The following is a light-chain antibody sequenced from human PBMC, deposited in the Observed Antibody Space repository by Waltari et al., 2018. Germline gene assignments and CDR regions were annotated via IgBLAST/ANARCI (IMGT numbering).Light chain of an antibody. CDR3: SSYTSSSTRV. Sequence: SGSPGQSITISCTGTSSDVGGYNSVSWYQQHPGKAPKLMIYDVSNRPSGVSNRFSGSKSGNTASLTISGLQAEDEADYYCSSYTSSSTRVFGGGTKLTVL. CDR2: DVS. J-gene: IGLJ2*01. CDR1: SSDVGGYNS. V-gene: IGLV2-14*03.